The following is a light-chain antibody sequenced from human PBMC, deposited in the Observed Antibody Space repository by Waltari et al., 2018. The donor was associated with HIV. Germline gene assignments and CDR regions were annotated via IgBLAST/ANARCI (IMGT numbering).Light chain of an antibody. CDR2: AAS. Sequence: DIQMTQSPSSLAAPVGDRVTFTCRTRQDISDYLAWYQQKPGKVPNLLIDAASTLHSGVPTRFSGSGSGTDFTLTISSLQPEDVASYYCQKHDSAPFTFGPGTKVDIQ. J-gene: IGKJ3*01. CDR3: QKHDSAPFT. CDR1: QDISDY. V-gene: IGKV1-27*01.